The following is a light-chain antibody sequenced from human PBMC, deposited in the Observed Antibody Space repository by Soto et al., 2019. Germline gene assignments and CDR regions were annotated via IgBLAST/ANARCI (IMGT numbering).Light chain of an antibody. CDR1: QSVSNY. J-gene: IGKJ2*01. CDR3: QQSYNTPMYT. V-gene: IGKV1-39*01. CDR2: AAS. Sequence: DIQMTQSPSSLSASVGDRVAITCRASQSVSNYLNWYQQKPGKAPKLLIYAASSLQSGVPSRFSGSGSGTDFTLTISSLQPEDFATYYCQQSYNTPMYTFGQGTKLEIK.